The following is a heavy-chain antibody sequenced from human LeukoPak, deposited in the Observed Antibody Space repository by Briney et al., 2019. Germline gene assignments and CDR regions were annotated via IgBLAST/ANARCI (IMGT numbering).Heavy chain of an antibody. CDR2: IFVGGST. CDR3: VRDDGVAPYDY. V-gene: IGHV3-66*01. D-gene: IGHD3-10*01. J-gene: IGHJ4*02. CDR1: GFTFSIYA. Sequence: GGSLRLSYAASGFTFSIYAMSWVRQAPGKGLEWVSVIFVGGSTSYIDSVKGRFTISRDNSKNTVYLQMNSLRVEDTAVYYCVRDDGVAPYDYWGQGTLVTVSS.